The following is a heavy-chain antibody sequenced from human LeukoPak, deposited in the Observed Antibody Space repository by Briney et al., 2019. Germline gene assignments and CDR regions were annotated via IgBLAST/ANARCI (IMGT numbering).Heavy chain of an antibody. CDR1: GSTFTGYY. CDR2: INPNSGGT. V-gene: IGHV1-2*02. CDR3: AREEYSGSYSDY. J-gene: IGHJ4*02. D-gene: IGHD1-26*01. Sequence: GASVKVSCKGSGSTFTGYYMQWVRQAPGQGLEWMVWINPNSGGTNYAQKFQGRVSMTRDTSISTAYMELSRVRSDDTAVYYCAREEYSGSYSDYWGQGTLVTVSS.